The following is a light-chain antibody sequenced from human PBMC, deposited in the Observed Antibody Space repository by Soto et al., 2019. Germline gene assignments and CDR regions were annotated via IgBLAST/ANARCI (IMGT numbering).Light chain of an antibody. CDR1: SSNIGAGYD. CDR2: GNT. Sequence: QSVLTQAPSVSWAPGQRVTISCTGSSSNIGAGYDVQWYQHLPGTAPKLLIHGNTNRPSGVPDRFSGSKSGTSASLAITALQAEDEGDYYCQSYDTTLSSWVFGGGTKVTVL. V-gene: IGLV1-40*01. J-gene: IGLJ3*02. CDR3: QSYDTTLSSWV.